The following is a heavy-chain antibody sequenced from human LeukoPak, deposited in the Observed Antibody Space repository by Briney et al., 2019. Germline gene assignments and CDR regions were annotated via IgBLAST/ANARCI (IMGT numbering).Heavy chain of an antibody. CDR1: GGSISSYY. J-gene: IGHJ3*02. CDR3: ASYSSGRIAVDDAFDI. V-gene: IGHV4-59*01. CDR2: IYYSGST. D-gene: IGHD6-19*01. Sequence: SETLSLTCTVSGGSISSYYWSWIRQPPGKGLEWIGYIYYSGSTNYNPSLKSRVTISVDTSKNQFSLKLSSVTAADTAVYYCASYSSGRIAVDDAFDIWGQGTMVTVSS.